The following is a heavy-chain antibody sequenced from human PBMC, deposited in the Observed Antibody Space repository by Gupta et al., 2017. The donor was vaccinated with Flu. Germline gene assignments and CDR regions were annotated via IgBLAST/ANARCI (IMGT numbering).Heavy chain of an antibody. CDR3: ARGRDDYEKVVWFDP. D-gene: IGHD4-17*01. CDR1: GLTVSSNY. CDR2: IYSGCST. J-gene: IGHJ5*02. V-gene: IGHV3-53*04. Sequence: EVQLVESGGGLVQPGGSLRLSCAASGLTVSSNYMSWVPQAPGKWLEWVSVIYSGCSTYYADSVKGRFTISRHNSKNTLYLQMNSLRAEDTAVYYCARGRDDYEKVVWFDPWGQGTLVTVSS.